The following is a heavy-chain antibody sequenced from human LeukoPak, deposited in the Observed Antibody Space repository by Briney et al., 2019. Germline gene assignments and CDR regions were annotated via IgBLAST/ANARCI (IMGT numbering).Heavy chain of an antibody. J-gene: IGHJ6*04. CDR2: ISYDGSNK. Sequence: RSLRLSCAASGFTFSSYGMHWVRQAPGKGLEWVAVISYDGSNKYYADSVKGRFTISRENYKNTLYMQMNSLTAEDTAVYYCAKDLSGAMATDYYYYYGMDVWGKGTTVTVSS. V-gene: IGHV3-30*18. CDR1: GFTFSSYG. D-gene: IGHD5-18*01. CDR3: AKDLSGAMATDYYYYYGMDV.